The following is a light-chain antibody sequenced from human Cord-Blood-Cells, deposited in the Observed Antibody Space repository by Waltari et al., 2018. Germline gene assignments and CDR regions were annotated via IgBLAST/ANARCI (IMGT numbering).Light chain of an antibody. CDR1: QSISSY. Sequence: DIKMTQSPSSLSASVGDRVTITCRASQSISSYLNWYQQKPGKAPKLLIYAASSLQSGVPSRFSGSGSGTDFNLTISSLQPEDFATYYCQQSYSTLYTFGQGTKLEIK. V-gene: IGKV1-39*01. CDR2: AAS. CDR3: QQSYSTLYT. J-gene: IGKJ2*01.